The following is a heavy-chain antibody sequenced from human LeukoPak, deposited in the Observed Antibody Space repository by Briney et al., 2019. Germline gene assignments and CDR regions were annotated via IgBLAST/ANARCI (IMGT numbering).Heavy chain of an antibody. J-gene: IGHJ4*02. CDR2: IIPIFGTA. V-gene: IGHV1-69*05. CDR1: GGTFSSYA. CDR3: ARTLLRYFDWLHGY. Sequence: SVKVSCKASGGTFSSYAISWVRQAPGQGLEWMGRIIPIFGTANYAQKFQGRVTITTDESTSTAYMELSSLRSEDTAVYYCARTLLRYFDWLHGYWGQGTLVTVSS. D-gene: IGHD3-9*01.